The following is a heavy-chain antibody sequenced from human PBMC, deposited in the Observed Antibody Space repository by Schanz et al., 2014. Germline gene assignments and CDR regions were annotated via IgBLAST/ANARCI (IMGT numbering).Heavy chain of an antibody. J-gene: IGHJ4*02. CDR3: ARDGVDAAAGGNY. V-gene: IGHV1-46*03. D-gene: IGHD6-13*01. CDR2: INPIGGST. CDR1: GYTFTNFF. Sequence: QVHLVQSGAEVHKPGASLKISCKASGYTFTNFFLHWVRQAPGQGLEWMGIINPIGGSTTYAQKFQGRVTMTRDTSTSTVYMELSSLRSEDTAVYYCARDGVDAAAGGNYWGQGTLVTVPS.